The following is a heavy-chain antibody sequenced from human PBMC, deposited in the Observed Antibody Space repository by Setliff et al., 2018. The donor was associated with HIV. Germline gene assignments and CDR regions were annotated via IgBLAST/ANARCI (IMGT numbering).Heavy chain of an antibody. J-gene: IGHJ6*03. CDR1: GGSFSGFY. D-gene: IGHD3-22*01. V-gene: IGHV4-34*01. CDR2: INHSRRT. CDR3: ARGFSGDYLFTGYLDV. Sequence: SETLSLTCAVYGGSFSGFYWNWIRQAPGKGLEWIGEINHSRRTKYNPSLKSRVTISVDTSKNQFSLKLSSVTAADTAFYYCARGFSGDYLFTGYLDVWGKGATVTVSS.